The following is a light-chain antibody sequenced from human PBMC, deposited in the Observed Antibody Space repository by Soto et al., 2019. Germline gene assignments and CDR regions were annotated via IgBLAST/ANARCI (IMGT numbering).Light chain of an antibody. CDR1: QSVGNN. J-gene: IGKJ4*01. V-gene: IGKV3-15*01. CDR2: ATS. Sequence: EIVLTQSPATLSVSPGESATLSCRASQSVGNNFAWYQQKPGQAPRLLVFATSTRATGVPARFSGSGSGTEFTLTISSLQSEDFAVYYCRQYGDWHLTFGGGAKVEIE. CDR3: RQYGDWHLT.